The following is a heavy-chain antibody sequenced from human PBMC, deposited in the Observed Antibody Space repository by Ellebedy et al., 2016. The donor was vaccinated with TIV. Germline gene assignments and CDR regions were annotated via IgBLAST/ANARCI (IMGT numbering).Heavy chain of an antibody. Sequence: GESLKISCAASGFTVGSNYMSWVRPAPGKGLEWVSVISSGGTTYYADYVKGRFSVSRDNANKTMYLQMNSLRAADTAIYYCARRYNSCWAPFHYWGQGTLVTVSS. V-gene: IGHV3-66*01. CDR2: ISSGGTT. CDR1: GFTVGSNY. D-gene: IGHD1-14*01. J-gene: IGHJ4*02. CDR3: ARRYNSCWAPFHY.